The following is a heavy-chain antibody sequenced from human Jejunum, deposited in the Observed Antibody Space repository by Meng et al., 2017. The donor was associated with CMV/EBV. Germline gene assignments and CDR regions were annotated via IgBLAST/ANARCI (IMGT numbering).Heavy chain of an antibody. CDR1: GGPLSSYV. Sequence: SGGPLSSYVICWVRQAPGQGLEWMGRIIPIIGRPHHAQRFQGRVSITADKATSTVYMELKTLTSEDTAVYFCASDITGNTYAYDSWGQGTLVTVSS. V-gene: IGHV1-69*04. CDR3: ASDITGNTYAYDS. D-gene: IGHD1-20*01. J-gene: IGHJ5*01. CDR2: IIPIIGRP.